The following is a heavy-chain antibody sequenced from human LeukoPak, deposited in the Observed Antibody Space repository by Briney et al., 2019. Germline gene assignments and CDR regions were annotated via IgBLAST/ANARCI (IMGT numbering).Heavy chain of an antibody. CDR1: GGSISIFY. J-gene: IGHJ4*02. V-gene: IGHV4-59*08. CDR3: ARLSVGGTPIDY. Sequence: SQTLSLTCTVPGGSISIFYWTWMRQRPGQRLEFIGHIFQSGTTNYNPSLKSRVTISLDTAKNQFSLRLTSVTAADTALYYCARLSVGGTPIDYWGQGTRVTVSS. CDR2: IFQSGTT. D-gene: IGHD1-26*01.